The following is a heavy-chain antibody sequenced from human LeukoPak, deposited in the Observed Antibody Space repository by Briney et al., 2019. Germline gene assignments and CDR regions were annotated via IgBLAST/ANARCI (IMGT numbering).Heavy chain of an antibody. Sequence: PSETLSLTCTVSGGSISSHYWSWIRQPPGKGLEWIGYIYYSGSANYNPSLKSRVTISVDTSKNQFSLKLSSVTAADTAVYYCARLLSGSGIFVPWYYYYMDVWGKGTTVTVSS. V-gene: IGHV4-59*11. CDR1: GGSISSHY. D-gene: IGHD3-10*01. CDR3: ARLLSGSGIFVPWYYYYMDV. CDR2: IYYSGSA. J-gene: IGHJ6*03.